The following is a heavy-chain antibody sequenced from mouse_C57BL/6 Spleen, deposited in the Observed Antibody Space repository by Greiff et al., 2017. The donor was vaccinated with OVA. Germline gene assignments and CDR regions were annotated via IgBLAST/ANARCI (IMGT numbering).Heavy chain of an antibody. CDR3: ARSEMDVGYYKFAY. D-gene: IGHD2-3*01. CDR1: GYTFTSYW. J-gene: IGHJ3*01. Sequence: VQLQQPGAELVKPGASVKLSCKASGYTFTSYWMHWVKQRPGRGLEWIGRIDPNSGGTKYNEKFKSKATLTVDKPSSTAYMQLSNLTSEASAVYYVARSEMDVGYYKFAYWGQGTPVTVSA. CDR2: IDPNSGGT. V-gene: IGHV1-72*01.